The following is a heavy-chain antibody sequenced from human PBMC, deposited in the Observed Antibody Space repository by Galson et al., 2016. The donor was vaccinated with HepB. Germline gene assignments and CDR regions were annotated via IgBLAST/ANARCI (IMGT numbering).Heavy chain of an antibody. V-gene: IGHV4-59*01. CDR1: GGSISNYY. CDR2: IYYSGST. J-gene: IGHJ6*02. Sequence: SETLSLTCTVSGGSISNYYWSWIRQPPGKGLEWIGYIYYSGSTNYNPSLKGRVIISVDTSKNQFSLKMSSVTAADTAVYYCARVKTAMVTTHYYYGVDVWGQGTTVTVSS. CDR3: ARVKTAMVTTHYYYGVDV. D-gene: IGHD5-18*01.